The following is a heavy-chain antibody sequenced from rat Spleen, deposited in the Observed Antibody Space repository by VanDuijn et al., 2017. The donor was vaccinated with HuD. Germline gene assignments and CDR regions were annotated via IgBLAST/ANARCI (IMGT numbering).Heavy chain of an antibody. CDR2: TSNTGGNI. J-gene: IGHJ3*01. D-gene: IGHD1-1*01. CDR1: GFTFNNYW. V-gene: IGHV5-31*01. CDR3: TTVVQGHGFAY. Sequence: EVQLVESGGGLVQPGRSLKLSCAASGFTFNNYWMSWIRQAPGKGLEWIASTSNTGGNIYYPDSVKGRFTISRDNAQNTLYLQMNSLRSEDTATYYCTTVVQGHGFAYWGQGTLVTVSS.